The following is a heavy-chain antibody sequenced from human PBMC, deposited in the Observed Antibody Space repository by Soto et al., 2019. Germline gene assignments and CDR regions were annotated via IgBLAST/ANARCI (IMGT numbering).Heavy chain of an antibody. J-gene: IGHJ6*04. CDR1: GFTFSSYW. V-gene: IGHV3-7*01. D-gene: IGHD2-2*01. CDR3: ARDLPEESIVVVPVKPLGQEMDV. CDR2: IKQDGSEK. Sequence: GGSLRLSCAASGFTFSSYWMSWVRQAPGKGLEWVANIKQDGSEKYYVDSVKGRFTISRDNAKNSLYLQMNSLRAEDTAVYYCARDLPEESIVVVPVKPLGQEMDVWGKGTTVTVSS.